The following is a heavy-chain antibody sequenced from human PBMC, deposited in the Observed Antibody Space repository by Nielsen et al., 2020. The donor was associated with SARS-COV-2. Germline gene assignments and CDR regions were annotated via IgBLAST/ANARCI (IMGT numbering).Heavy chain of an antibody. V-gene: IGHV3-30*02. Sequence: GGSLRLSCAASGFTFNVFDMHWVRQAPGKGLQWVAFMRYDGTKKYYSNSVKGRFTISRDNSKDTLFLQMNSLRVEDTAVYYCAKFADDYCDYWGQGTLVTVSS. CDR1: GFTFNVFD. J-gene: IGHJ4*02. CDR2: MRYDGTKK. CDR3: AKFADDYCDY.